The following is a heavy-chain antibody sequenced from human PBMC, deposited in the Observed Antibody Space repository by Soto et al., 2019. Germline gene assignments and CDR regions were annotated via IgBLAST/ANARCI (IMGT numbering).Heavy chain of an antibody. Sequence: SQTLSLTGAISGESVSRYSAAWNWIRQSPSRGLEWRGRTYYRFKWYNDYAVSVKSRITINPDTSKKQFSLQLNSVTPEDTDVYYCARAIHAKGFKIAAADPGNWVDPWGQGTLITVSS. CDR3: ARAIHAKGFKIAAADPGNWVDP. D-gene: IGHD6-13*01. CDR1: GESVSRYSAA. CDR2: TYYRFKWYN. V-gene: IGHV6-1*01. J-gene: IGHJ5*02.